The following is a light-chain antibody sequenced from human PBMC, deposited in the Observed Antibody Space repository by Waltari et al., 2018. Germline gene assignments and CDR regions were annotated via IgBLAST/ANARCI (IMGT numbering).Light chain of an antibody. J-gene: IGKJ1*01. CDR3: QQYYNYWT. V-gene: IGKV1-5*03. CDR1: QSINAW. CDR2: KAS. Sequence: DLQMTQSPSTLSASVGDRVTITCRASQSINAWLACYQQKPGKAPKLLIYKASNLESAVPTRFSGSGSGTEFTLTISSLQPGDFATYYCQQYYNYWTFGQGTKVEIK.